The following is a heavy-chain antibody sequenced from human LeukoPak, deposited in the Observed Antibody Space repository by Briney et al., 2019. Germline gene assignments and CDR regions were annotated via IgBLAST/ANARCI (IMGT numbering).Heavy chain of an antibody. D-gene: IGHD5-18*01. CDR3: AKSGHPGYSYGRAYYYYYGMDV. Sequence: GGSLRLSCAASGFTLSSYAMSWVRQAPGKGLEWVSAISGSGGSTYYADSVKGRFTISRDNSKNTLYLQMNSLRAEDTAVYYCAKSGHPGYSYGRAYYYYYGMDVWAKGPRSPSP. CDR2: ISGSGGST. V-gene: IGHV3-23*01. J-gene: IGHJ6*02. CDR1: GFTLSSYA.